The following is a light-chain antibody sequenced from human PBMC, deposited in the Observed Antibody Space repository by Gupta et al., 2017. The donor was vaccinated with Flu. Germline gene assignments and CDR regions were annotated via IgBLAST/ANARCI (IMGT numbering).Light chain of an antibody. J-gene: IGKJ2*01. CDR2: GAY. CDR3: QQYGAPGT. Sequence: EIVLTQSTGTLSLSPGERATLSCRANQSVSSSYLAWYQQKPGQAPRLLIYGAYSRATGIPDRFSGSGSGTDFTLTISRLEPEDFAVYYCQQYGAPGTFGQGTKLEIK. V-gene: IGKV3-20*01. CDR1: QSVSSSY.